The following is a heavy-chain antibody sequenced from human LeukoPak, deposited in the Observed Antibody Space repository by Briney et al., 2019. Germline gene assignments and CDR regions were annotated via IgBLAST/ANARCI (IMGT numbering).Heavy chain of an antibody. V-gene: IGHV1-18*01. CDR3: ARMRPTSYYYGMDV. J-gene: IGHJ6*02. CDR2: ISAYNGNT. Sequence: GASVKVSCKASGYTFTSYGISWVRRAPGQGLEWMGWISAYNGNTNYALKLQGRVTMTTDTSTSTAYMELRSLRSDDTAVYYCARMRPTSYYYGMDVWGQGTTVTVSS. D-gene: IGHD6-25*01. CDR1: GYTFTSYG.